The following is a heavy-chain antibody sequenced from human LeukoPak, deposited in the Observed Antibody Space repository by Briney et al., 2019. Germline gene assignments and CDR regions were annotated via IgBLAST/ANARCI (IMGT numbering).Heavy chain of an antibody. J-gene: IGHJ5*02. Sequence: AAVKVSCKASGYTFTSYGISWVRQAPGQGLEWMGWISAYNGNTNYAQKLQGRVTMTTDTSTSTAYMELRSLRSDDTAVYYCARGRYCSGGSCYGKGWFDPWGQGTLVTVSS. D-gene: IGHD2-15*01. CDR1: GYTFTSYG. V-gene: IGHV1-18*01. CDR2: ISAYNGNT. CDR3: ARGRYCSGGSCYGKGWFDP.